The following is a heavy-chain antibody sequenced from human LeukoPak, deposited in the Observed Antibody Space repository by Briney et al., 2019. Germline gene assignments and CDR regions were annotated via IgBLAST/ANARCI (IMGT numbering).Heavy chain of an antibody. CDR2: IYSSGST. V-gene: IGHV4-4*07. CDR3: ARGGSGSYSYYYYYYMDV. J-gene: IGHJ6*03. D-gene: IGHD3-10*01. CDR1: GDSISSFY. Sequence: SETLSLTCTVSGDSISSFYWSWIRQPAGKGLEWIGRIYSSGSTNYNPSLESRVTMSVDTSKNQLSLKLSSVTAADTAVYYCARGGSGSYSYYYYYYMDVWGKGTTVTVSS.